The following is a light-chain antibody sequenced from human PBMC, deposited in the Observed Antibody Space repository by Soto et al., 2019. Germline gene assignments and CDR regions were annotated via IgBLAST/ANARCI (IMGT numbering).Light chain of an antibody. CDR3: QQYNNWPLT. V-gene: IGKV3-15*01. J-gene: IGKJ4*01. Sequence: DRVMTQPPDTLSASPVERVSLSFRASQSVNHNLAWYQQKPGQAPRLLIYGASTRATGIPARFSGSGSGTEFTLTISSLQSEDFAVYYCQQYNNWPLTFGGGTKVDIK. CDR2: GAS. CDR1: QSVNHN.